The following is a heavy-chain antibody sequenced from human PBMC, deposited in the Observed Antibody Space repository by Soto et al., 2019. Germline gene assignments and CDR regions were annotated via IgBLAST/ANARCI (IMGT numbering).Heavy chain of an antibody. J-gene: IGHJ6*02. V-gene: IGHV3-74*01. CDR3: ARDDWSYDYYNNGMDV. CDR2: IGPDGSST. CDR1: GFTFSSYA. Sequence: PGGSLRLSCAASGFTFSSYAMSWVRQAPGKGLVWVSHIGPDGSSTSDADSVQGRFTISRDNAKNTLYLQMNSLRAEDTAVYYCARDDWSYDYYNNGMDVWGQGTTVSVSS. D-gene: IGHD1-7*01.